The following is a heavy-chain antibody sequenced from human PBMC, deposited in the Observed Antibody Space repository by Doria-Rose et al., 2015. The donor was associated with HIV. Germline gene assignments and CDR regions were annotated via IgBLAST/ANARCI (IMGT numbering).Heavy chain of an antibody. CDR1: GVSLSSPGMG. CDR2: IFSDDER. J-gene: IGHJ4*02. V-gene: IGHV2-26*01. CDR3: ARIKSSRWYHKYYFDF. Sequence: TLKESGPVLVKPTETLTLTCTVSGVSLSSPGMGVSWIRQPPGKALEWLANIFSDDERSYDPSLKSRLTISRGTSKSQVVLTMTDMDPVDTATYYCARIKSSRWYHKYYFDFWGQGTLVIVSA. D-gene: IGHD6-13*01.